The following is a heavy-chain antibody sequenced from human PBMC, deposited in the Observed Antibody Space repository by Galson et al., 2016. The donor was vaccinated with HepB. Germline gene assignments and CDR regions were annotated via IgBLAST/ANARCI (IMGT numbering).Heavy chain of an antibody. D-gene: IGHD7-27*01. V-gene: IGHV6-1*01. J-gene: IGHJ4*02. CDR1: GDSVFNNNAG. CDR3: ARSHLLGRGFGW. Sequence: CAISGDSVFNNNAGWNWVRQSPSRGLEWLGRTFYRSDWQNDYAESVKSRITINPDTSKNEFSLHLSSVTPEDTGVYYCARSHLLGRGFGWWGPGTPVTVSS. CDR2: TFYRSDWQN.